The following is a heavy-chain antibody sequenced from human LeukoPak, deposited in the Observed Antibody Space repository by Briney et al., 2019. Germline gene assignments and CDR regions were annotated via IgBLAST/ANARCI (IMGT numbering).Heavy chain of an antibody. Sequence: PSETLSLTCTVSGGSISTYYWSWIRQPPGKGLEWIGYIYYSGSTNYNPSLKSRVTISADTSKNQFSLKLNSVTAADTAVYYCARGRHYYDSSGYYPSFDYRGQGTLVTVSS. J-gene: IGHJ4*02. CDR3: ARGRHYYDSSGYYPSFDY. V-gene: IGHV4-59*01. CDR2: IYYSGST. CDR1: GGSISTYY. D-gene: IGHD3-22*01.